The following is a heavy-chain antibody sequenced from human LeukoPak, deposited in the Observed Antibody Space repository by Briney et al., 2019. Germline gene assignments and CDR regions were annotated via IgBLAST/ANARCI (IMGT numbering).Heavy chain of an antibody. CDR1: GFTFSSYG. D-gene: IGHD1-7*01. CDR3: AKDPKYNWNYGPNWFDP. J-gene: IGHJ5*02. V-gene: IGHV3-30*02. Sequence: GGSQRLSCAASGFTFSSYGMHWVRQAPGKGLEWVAFIRYDGSNKYYADSVKGRFTISIDNSKNTLYPQMNSLRAEDTAVYYCAKDPKYNWNYGPNWFDPWGQGTLVTVSS. CDR2: IRYDGSNK.